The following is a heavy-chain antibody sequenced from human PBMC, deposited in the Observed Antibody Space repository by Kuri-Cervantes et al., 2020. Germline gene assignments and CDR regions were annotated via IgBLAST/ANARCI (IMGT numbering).Heavy chain of an antibody. D-gene: IGHD3-10*01. V-gene: IGHV3-21*04. CDR1: GFTFSSYA. CDR2: TGKRDDKI. Sequence: GESLKISCAASGFTFSSYAMSWVRQAPGKGLEWVSYTGKRDDKISYADSVKGRFSVSRDNAKKLLYLQMDSLRAEDTAVYYCARDGLWFGDSKKSAFDIWGQGTTVTVSS. J-gene: IGHJ3*02. CDR3: ARDGLWFGDSKKSAFDI.